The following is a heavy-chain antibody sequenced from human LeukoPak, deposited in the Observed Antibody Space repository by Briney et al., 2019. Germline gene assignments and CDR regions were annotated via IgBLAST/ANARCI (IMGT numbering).Heavy chain of an antibody. CDR3: ARVDCGGDCLMDWYYGMDV. D-gene: IGHD2-21*02. CDR1: GGTFSSYA. J-gene: IGHJ6*02. CDR2: IIPIFGTA. V-gene: IGHV1-69*13. Sequence: SVKVSCKASGGTFSSYAISWVRQAPGQGLEWMGGIIPIFGTANYAQKFQGRVTITADESTSTAYMELSSLRSEDAAVYYCARVDCGGDCLMDWYYGMDVWSQGTTVTVSS.